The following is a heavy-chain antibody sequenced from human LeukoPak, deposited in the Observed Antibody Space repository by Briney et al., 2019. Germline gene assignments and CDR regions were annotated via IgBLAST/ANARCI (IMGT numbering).Heavy chain of an antibody. Sequence: SGGSLRLSCEITGFVVSNNYMTWVRQAPGKGLEWVALIYVGGHTCHADSVKGRFAISSDNAKNTLYLHMNSLRAEDTAVYYCARSQYSSSPKSGMDVWGQGTTVTVSS. J-gene: IGHJ6*02. CDR3: ARSQYSSSPKSGMDV. V-gene: IGHV3-53*01. D-gene: IGHD6-13*01. CDR2: IYVGGHT. CDR1: GFVVSNNY.